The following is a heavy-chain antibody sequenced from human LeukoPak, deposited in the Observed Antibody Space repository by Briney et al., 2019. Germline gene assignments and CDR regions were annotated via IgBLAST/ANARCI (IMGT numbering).Heavy chain of an antibody. V-gene: IGHV4-61*02. CDR2: VYYTGNT. CDR1: GGSITSVGSH. D-gene: IGHD2-15*01. CDR3: ARASIYHGCYDY. J-gene: IGHJ4*02. Sequence: SETLSLTCTVSGGSITSVGSHWSWIRQSAGTGLEWIGRVYYTGNTNYNPSLKSRAAILVDTSKNQFSLRLDSVTAADTAIFYCARASIYHGCYDYWGQGILVTVSS.